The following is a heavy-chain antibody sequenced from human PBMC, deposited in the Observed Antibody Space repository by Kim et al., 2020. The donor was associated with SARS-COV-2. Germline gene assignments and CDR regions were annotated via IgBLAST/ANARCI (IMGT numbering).Heavy chain of an antibody. J-gene: IGHJ4*02. D-gene: IGHD1-1*01. V-gene: IGHV4-34*01. CDR3: ASALWYNCYFDY. CDR2: INHSGST. CDR1: GGSFSGYY. Sequence: SETLSLTCAVYGGSFSGYYWSWIRQPPGKGLEWIGEINHSGSTNYNPSLKSRVTISVDTSKNQFSLKLSSVTAADTAVYYCASALWYNCYFDYWGQGTLVTVSS.